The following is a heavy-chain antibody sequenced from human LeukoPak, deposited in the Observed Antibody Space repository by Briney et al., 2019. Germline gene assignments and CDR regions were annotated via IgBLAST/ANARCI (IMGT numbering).Heavy chain of an antibody. J-gene: IGHJ4*02. D-gene: IGHD3-22*01. CDR3: ARDSHDSGRRYYHDSSGYYLNY. Sequence: ASVKVSCKASGYTFTSYGISWVRQAPGQGLEWMGWISAYNGNTNYAQKLQGRVTMTTDTSTSTAYMELRSLRSDDTAVYYCARDSHDSGRRYYHDSSGYYLNYWGQGILVTVSS. CDR1: GYTFTSYG. V-gene: IGHV1-18*01. CDR2: ISAYNGNT.